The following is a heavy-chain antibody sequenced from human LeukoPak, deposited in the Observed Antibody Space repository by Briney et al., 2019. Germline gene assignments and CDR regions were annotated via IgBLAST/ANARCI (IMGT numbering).Heavy chain of an antibody. V-gene: IGHV4-4*07. Sequence: SETLSLTCTVSGGSISSYCWNWIRQPAGKGLEWTGRICTSGSTVYNPSLKSRVTMSVDTSKNQFSLRLSSVTAADTAVYYCARTPYDFWSGTDAFDIWGQGTMVTVSS. J-gene: IGHJ3*02. CDR1: GGSISSYC. CDR2: ICTSGST. D-gene: IGHD3-3*01. CDR3: ARTPYDFWSGTDAFDI.